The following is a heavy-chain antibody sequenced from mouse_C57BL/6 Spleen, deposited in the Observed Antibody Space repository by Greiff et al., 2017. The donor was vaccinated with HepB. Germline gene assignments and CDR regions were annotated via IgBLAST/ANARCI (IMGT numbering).Heavy chain of an antibody. CDR3: ARDDDYDGAWFAY. D-gene: IGHD2-4*01. V-gene: IGHV5-4*01. J-gene: IGHJ3*01. Sequence: EVKLVESGGGLVKPGGSLKLSCAASGFTFSSYALSWVRQTPEKRLEWVATISDGGSYTYYPDNVKGRFTISRDNAKNNLYLQMSHLKSEDTAMYYCARDDDYDGAWFAYWGQGTLVTVSA. CDR1: GFTFSSYA. CDR2: ISDGGSYT.